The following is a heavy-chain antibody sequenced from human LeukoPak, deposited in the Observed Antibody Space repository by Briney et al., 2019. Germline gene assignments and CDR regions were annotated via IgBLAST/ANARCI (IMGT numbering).Heavy chain of an antibody. D-gene: IGHD4-17*01. V-gene: IGHV3-43*01. J-gene: IGHJ4*02. CDR3: TKDSSVTHFDY. CDR1: GFTFDDST. CDR2: ISWDSGST. Sequence: GGSLRLSCAASGFTFDDSTMHWVRQAPGKGLEWVSLISWDSGSTYYADSVKGRFIISRDNTKNSLHLQMNSLRSEDTALYYCTKDSSVTHFDYWGQGTLVTVSS.